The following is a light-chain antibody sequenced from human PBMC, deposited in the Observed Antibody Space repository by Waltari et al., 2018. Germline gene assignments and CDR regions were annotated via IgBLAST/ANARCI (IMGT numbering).Light chain of an antibody. J-gene: IGKJ1*01. CDR1: QSVGTN. V-gene: IGKV3D-15*01. CDR3: QQYNDWPRT. Sequence: EIVLTQSPATLSVSPGDRVTLSCRASQSVGTNLAWYQHSPGRPPRLLVYRASTRASYIPARFRASGSGTEFTLSSSTLQSEDSAVFYCQQYNDWPRTFGQGTKVEIK. CDR2: RAS.